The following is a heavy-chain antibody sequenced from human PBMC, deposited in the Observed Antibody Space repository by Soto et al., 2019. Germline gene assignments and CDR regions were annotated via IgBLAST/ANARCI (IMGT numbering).Heavy chain of an antibody. Sequence: SETLSLTCAVSGGSISSGYYWGWIRQPPGKGLEWIGSIYHSGSTYYNPSLKSRVTISVDTSKNQFSLKLSSVTAADTAVYYCAGQRYSYAPFDYWGQGTLVTVSS. D-gene: IGHD5-18*01. CDR1: GGSISSGYY. CDR3: AGQRYSYAPFDY. CDR2: IYHSGST. V-gene: IGHV4-38-2*01. J-gene: IGHJ4*02.